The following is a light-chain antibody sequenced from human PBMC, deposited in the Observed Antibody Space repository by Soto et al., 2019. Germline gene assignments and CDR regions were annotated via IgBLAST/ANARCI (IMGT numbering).Light chain of an antibody. CDR3: QQYNNWPYP. CDR2: GAS. J-gene: IGKJ2*01. CDR1: QSISNN. V-gene: IGKV3-15*01. Sequence: EIVMTQSPDTLSVSPGESATLSCRARQSISNNLAWYQQKPGQAPRLLIYGASTRTTGIPARFSGSGSGTDFTLTIHSLQSEDCAVYYCQQYNNWPYPFAQGTKLEIK.